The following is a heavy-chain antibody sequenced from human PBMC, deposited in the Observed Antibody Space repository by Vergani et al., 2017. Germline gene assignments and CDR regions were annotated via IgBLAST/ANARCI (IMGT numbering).Heavy chain of an antibody. J-gene: IGHJ4*02. CDR3: ARENIVVVPAAIPLDY. V-gene: IGHV1-69*04. CDR1: GGTFSSYA. Sequence: QVQLVQSGAEVKKPGSSVKVSCKASGGTFSSYAISWVRQAPGQRLEWMGRIIPILGIANYAQKFQGRVTITADKSTSTAYMELSSLRSEDTAVYYCARENIVVVPAAIPLDYWGQGTLVTVSS. D-gene: IGHD2-2*02. CDR2: IIPILGIA.